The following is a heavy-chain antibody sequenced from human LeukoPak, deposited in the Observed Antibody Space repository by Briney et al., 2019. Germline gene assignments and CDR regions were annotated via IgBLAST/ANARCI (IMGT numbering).Heavy chain of an antibody. J-gene: IGHJ5*02. CDR2: IFHSANT. D-gene: IGHD6-13*01. V-gene: IGHV4-38-2*02. CDR1: GYSISSGYY. CDR3: ARHGGYSSSWHPYRWFDP. Sequence: SETLSLTCTVSGYSISSGYYWGWIRQPPGKGLEWIGSIFHSANTYYNPSLKSRVTISVDTSKNQFSLKMSSVTAADTAVYYCARHGGYSSSWHPYRWFDPWGQGTLVTVSS.